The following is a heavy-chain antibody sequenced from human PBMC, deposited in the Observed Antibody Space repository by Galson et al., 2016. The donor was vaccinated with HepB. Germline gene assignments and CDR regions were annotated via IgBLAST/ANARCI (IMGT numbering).Heavy chain of an antibody. CDR2: TRNKAAGYTT. Sequence: SLRLSCAASGFTFNDHFIDWVRQAPGKGLDWVGRTRNKAAGYTTEYAASVRRRFTISRDESKNSVYLQMDSLKNEDTAVYYCTRAAGTPEYYYAMDLWGEGATVTVSS. CDR3: TRAAGTPEYYYAMDL. V-gene: IGHV3-72*01. J-gene: IGHJ6*04. D-gene: IGHD3-16*01. CDR1: GFTFNDHF.